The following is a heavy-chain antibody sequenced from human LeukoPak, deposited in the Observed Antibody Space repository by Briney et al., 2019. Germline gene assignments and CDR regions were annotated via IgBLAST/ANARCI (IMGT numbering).Heavy chain of an antibody. CDR1: GGTFSSYA. CDR3: ARDSVSLVGATPPFDY. J-gene: IGHJ4*02. D-gene: IGHD1-26*01. Sequence: ASVKVSCKASGGTFSSYAISWVRQAPGQGLKWMGGIIPIFGTANYAQKFQGRVTITADESTSTAYMELSSLRSEDTAVYYCARDSVSLVGATPPFDYWGQGTLVTVSS. CDR2: IIPIFGTA. V-gene: IGHV1-69*13.